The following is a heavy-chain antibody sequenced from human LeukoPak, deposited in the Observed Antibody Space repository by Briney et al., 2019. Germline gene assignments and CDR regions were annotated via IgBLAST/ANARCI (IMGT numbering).Heavy chain of an antibody. V-gene: IGHV3-21*01. Sequence: PGGSLRLSCAASGFTFSTYWMNWVRQAPGKGLEWVSSISSSSSYIYYADSVKGRFTISRDNAKNSLYLQMNSLRAEDTAVYYCARDLPLLVPFDYWGQGTLVTVSS. CDR2: ISSSSSYI. J-gene: IGHJ4*02. CDR1: GFTFSTYW. CDR3: ARDLPLLVPFDY.